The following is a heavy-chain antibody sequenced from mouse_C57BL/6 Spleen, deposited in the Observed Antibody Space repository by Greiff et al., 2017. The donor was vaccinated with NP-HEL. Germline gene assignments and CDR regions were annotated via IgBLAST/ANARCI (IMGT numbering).Heavy chain of an antibody. J-gene: IGHJ2*01. Sequence: DVKLVESGGGLVQPGGSMKLSCVASGFTFSNYWMNWVRQSPEKGLEWVAQIRLKSDNYATHYAESVKGRFTISRDDSKSSVYLQMNNLRAEDTGIYYCTGEGGSSPLDYWGQGTTLTVSS. D-gene: IGHD1-1*01. CDR2: IRLKSDNYAT. CDR1: GFTFSNYW. CDR3: TGEGGSSPLDY. V-gene: IGHV6-3*01.